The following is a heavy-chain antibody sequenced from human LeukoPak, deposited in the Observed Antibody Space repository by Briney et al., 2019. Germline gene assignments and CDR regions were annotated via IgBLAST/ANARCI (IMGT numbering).Heavy chain of an antibody. CDR3: ARGYYDSSGYGVTSFDY. D-gene: IGHD3-22*01. J-gene: IGHJ4*02. CDR1: GFTFCSYA. CDR2: ISYDGSNK. V-gene: IGHV3-30-3*01. Sequence: GGSLRLSCAASGFTFCSYAMHWVRQAPGKGLEWVAVISYDGSNKYYADSVKGRFTISRDNAKNSLYLQMNSLRAEDTAVYYCARGYYDSSGYGVTSFDYWGQGTLVTVSS.